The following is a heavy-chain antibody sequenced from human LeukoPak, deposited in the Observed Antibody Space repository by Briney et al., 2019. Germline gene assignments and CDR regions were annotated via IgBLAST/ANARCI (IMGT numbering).Heavy chain of an antibody. CDR3: TRTYCGGDCYFDY. CDR2: ITSRPYGGRT. J-gene: IGHJ4*01. D-gene: IGHD2-21*02. CDR1: GFTFPDFG. Sequence: GGSLRLSCTTSGFTFPDFGVSWVRQAPGKGLEWVGLITSRPYGGRTRYAASGTGRFTISRDDSQRVAYLHMNSLETEDTAVYYCTRTYCGGDCYFDYWGQGILVTVSA. V-gene: IGHV3-49*04.